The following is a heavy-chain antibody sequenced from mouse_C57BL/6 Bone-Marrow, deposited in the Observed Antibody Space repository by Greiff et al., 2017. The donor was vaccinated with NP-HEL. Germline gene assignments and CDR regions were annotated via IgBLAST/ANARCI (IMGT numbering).Heavy chain of an antibody. CDR2: ISNGGGST. CDR1: GFTFSDYY. J-gene: IGHJ4*01. V-gene: IGHV5-12*01. Sequence: EVKLVESGGGLVQPGGSLKLSCAASGFTFSDYYMYWVRQTPEKRLEWVAYISNGGGSTYSPDTVKGRFPISRANAKNTLYLQMSRLKSEDTAMYYCARRPYYGSSYDYAMDYWGQGTSVTVSS. CDR3: ARRPYYGSSYDYAMDY. D-gene: IGHD1-1*01.